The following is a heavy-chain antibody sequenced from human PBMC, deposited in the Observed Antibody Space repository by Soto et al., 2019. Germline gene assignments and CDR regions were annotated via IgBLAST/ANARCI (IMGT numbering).Heavy chain of an antibody. J-gene: IGHJ4*02. D-gene: IGHD7-27*01. CDR2: IFDSGTT. V-gene: IGHV4-30-4*08. CDR1: GGSISSSSYY. CDR3: ARGPSGDKVHY. Sequence: SETLSLTCTVSGGSISSSSYYWGWIRQPPGKGLEWIGHIFDSGTTYTNPSLRSQVAISLDTSKNHFSLTLSSVTAADTAVYYCARGPSGDKVHYWGQGALVTVSS.